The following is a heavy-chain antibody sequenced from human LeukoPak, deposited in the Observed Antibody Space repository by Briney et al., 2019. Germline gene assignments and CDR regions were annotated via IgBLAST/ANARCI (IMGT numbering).Heavy chain of an antibody. V-gene: IGHV1-18*01. CDR1: GYTFTIYG. CDR2: ISAYNGNT. D-gene: IGHD2-15*01. CDR3: AREQLYCSGGSCYYYFDY. J-gene: IGHJ4*02. Sequence: ASVKVSCKASGYTFTIYGISWVRQAPGQGLEWMGWISAYNGNTNYAQKLQGRVTMTTDTSTSTAYMELRSLRSDDTAVYYCAREQLYCSGGSCYYYFDYWGQGTLVTVSS.